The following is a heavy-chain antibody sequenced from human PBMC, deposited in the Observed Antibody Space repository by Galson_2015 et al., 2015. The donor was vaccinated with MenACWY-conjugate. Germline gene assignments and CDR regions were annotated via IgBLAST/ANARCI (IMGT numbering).Heavy chain of an antibody. J-gene: IGHJ6*02. CDR1: GGTFSNHA. D-gene: IGHD3-16*01. CDR2: IIPMFGTT. Sequence: SVTVSCKATGGTFSNHALSWVRQAPGQGLEWVGGIIPMFGTTYYAQRFQGRVTITADESTRTAYLDLRSLRSEDTAVYYCARGVCSYVVGFYGRDGWGPETTGIVSS. V-gene: IGHV1-69*13. CDR3: ARGVCSYVVGFYGRDG.